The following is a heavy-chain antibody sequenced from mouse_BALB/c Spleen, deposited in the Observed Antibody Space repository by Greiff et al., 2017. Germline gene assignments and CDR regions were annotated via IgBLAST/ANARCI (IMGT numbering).Heavy chain of an antibody. D-gene: IGHD1-2*01. Sequence: QVQLKQSGPGLVQPSQSLSITCTVSGFSLTSYGVHWVRQSPGKGLEWLGVIWSGGSTDYNAAFISRLSISKDNSKSQVFFKMNSLQANDTAIYYCARRGLRLTPYAMDYWGQGTSVTVSS. V-gene: IGHV2-2*02. CDR1: GFSLTSYG. CDR2: IWSGGST. CDR3: ARRGLRLTPYAMDY. J-gene: IGHJ4*01.